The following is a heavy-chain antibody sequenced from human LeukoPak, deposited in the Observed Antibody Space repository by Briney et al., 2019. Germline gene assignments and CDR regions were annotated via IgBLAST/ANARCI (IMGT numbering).Heavy chain of an antibody. CDR1: GFTFSSYS. V-gene: IGHV3-53*01. D-gene: IGHD6-19*01. CDR3: ARDQYSSGCLDY. CDR2: IYSGGST. J-gene: IGHJ4*02. Sequence: GGSLRLSCAASGFTFSSYSMHWVRQAPGKGLEWVSVIYSGGSTYYADSVKGRFTISRDNSKNTLYLQMNSLRAEDTAVYYCARDQYSSGCLDYWGQGTLVTVSS.